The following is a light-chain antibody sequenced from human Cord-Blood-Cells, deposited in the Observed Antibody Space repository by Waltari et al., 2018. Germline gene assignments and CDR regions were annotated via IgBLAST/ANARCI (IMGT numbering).Light chain of an antibody. CDR3: SSYAGSNNLV. CDR2: EVS. V-gene: IGLV2-8*01. J-gene: IGLJ3*02. CDR1: SSDVGGYNH. Sequence: QSALTQPPSASGSPGQSVTLSCTGTSSDVGGYNHVSWYQLHPGKAPKLMIYEVSKRPSGVPDRFSGSKSGNTASLTVSGLQAEDEADYYCSSYAGSNNLVFGGGTKLTVL.